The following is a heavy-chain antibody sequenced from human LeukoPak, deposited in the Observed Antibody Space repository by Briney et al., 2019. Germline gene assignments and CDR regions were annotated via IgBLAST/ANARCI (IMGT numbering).Heavy chain of an antibody. CDR3: ARDDGSSAYGMDV. J-gene: IGHJ6*02. CDR1: GYTLTGYY. Sequence: VASVKVSCKASGYTLTGYYMHWVRQAPGQGLEWMGWINPNSGGTNYAQKFQGRVTMTRDTSISTAYMELSRLRSDDTAVYYCARDDGSSAYGMDVWGQGTTVTVSS. V-gene: IGHV1-2*02. D-gene: IGHD6-6*01. CDR2: INPNSGGT.